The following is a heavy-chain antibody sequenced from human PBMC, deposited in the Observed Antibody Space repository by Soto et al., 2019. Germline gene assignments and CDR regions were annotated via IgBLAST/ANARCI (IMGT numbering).Heavy chain of an antibody. CDR2: IYSGGST. CDR3: ARHRLVALGYFDY. D-gene: IGHD7-27*01. CDR1: GFTVSSNY. J-gene: IGHJ4*02. Sequence: EVQLVETGGGLIQPGGSLRLSCAASGFTVSSNYMSWVRQAPGKGLEWVSVIYSGGSTYYADSVKGRFTISRDNSKNTLYLQMNSLRAEDTAVYYCARHRLVALGYFDYWGQGTLVTVSS. V-gene: IGHV3-53*02.